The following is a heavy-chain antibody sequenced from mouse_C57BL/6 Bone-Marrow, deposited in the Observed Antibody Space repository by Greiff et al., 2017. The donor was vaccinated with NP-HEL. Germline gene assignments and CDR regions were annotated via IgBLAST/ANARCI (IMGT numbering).Heavy chain of an antibody. Sequence: EVQLQQSGPVLVKPGASVKMSCKASGYTFTDYYMNWVKQSHGKSLEWIGVINPYNGGTSYNQKFKGKATWTVDNSSSTAYMELNSLTSEESAVYYCESSCCGGSWAYWGQGTLVTVSA. J-gene: IGHJ3*01. CDR3: ESSCCGGSWAY. D-gene: IGHD1-1*02. V-gene: IGHV1-19*01. CDR1: GYTFTDYY. CDR2: INPYNGGT.